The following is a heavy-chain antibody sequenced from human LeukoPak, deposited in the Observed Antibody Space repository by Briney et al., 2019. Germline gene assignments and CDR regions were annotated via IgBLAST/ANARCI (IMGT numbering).Heavy chain of an antibody. CDR1: GFNFGMYW. CDR3: AKPTVPTAPDVFNI. Sequence: GGSLRLSCTAAGFNFGMYWVSWVRQSPEKGLEFVANIKYDDTVKNYVDSAKGRFTISRDNPSNSVYLQMDSLRPEDTALYYCAKPTVPTAPDVFNIWGQGTMLTVSS. CDR2: IKYDDTVK. V-gene: IGHV3-7*01. D-gene: IGHD2-2*01. J-gene: IGHJ3*02.